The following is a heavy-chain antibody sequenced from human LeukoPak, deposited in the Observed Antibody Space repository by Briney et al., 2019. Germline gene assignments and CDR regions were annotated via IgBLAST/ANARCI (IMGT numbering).Heavy chain of an antibody. CDR2: IYYSGST. V-gene: IGHV4-39*01. D-gene: IGHD5-18*01. Sequence: SETLSLTCTVSGGSISSSSYYWGWVRQPPGKGLEWLGSIYYSGSTYYNPSLKSRVTISVDTSKNQFSLKLSSVTAADTAVYYCASRGYSYGFLFDYWGQGTLVTVSS. J-gene: IGHJ4*02. CDR3: ASRGYSYGFLFDY. CDR1: GGSISSSSYY.